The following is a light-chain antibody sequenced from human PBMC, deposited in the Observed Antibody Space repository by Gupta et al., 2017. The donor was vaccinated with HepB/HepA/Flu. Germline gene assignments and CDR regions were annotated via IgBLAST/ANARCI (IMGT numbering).Light chain of an antibody. CDR1: SSDVGGYNF. CDR2: EVN. V-gene: IGLV2-8*01. J-gene: IGLJ2*01. CDR3: SSFAGGNRG. Sequence: QSALTQPPSASGSPGQSVTISCTGTSSDVGGYNFVSWYQQHPGKAPKRIMYEVNKRPSGVPDRFSGAKSGNTASLIVSGLQAEEDADDYCSSFAGGNRGFGGGTKLTVL.